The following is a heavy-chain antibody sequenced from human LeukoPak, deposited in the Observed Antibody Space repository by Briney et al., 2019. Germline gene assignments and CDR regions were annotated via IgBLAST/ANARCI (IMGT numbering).Heavy chain of an antibody. Sequence: GASVKVSCKASGYTFTGYYMRRVRQAPGQGLEWMGWINPNSGGTNYAQKFQGRVTMTRDTSISTAYMELSRLRSDDTAVYYCAREVAVAGTDYYYYGMDVWGQGTTVTVSS. V-gene: IGHV1-2*02. CDR3: AREVAVAGTDYYYYGMDV. CDR2: INPNSGGT. CDR1: GYTFTGYY. D-gene: IGHD6-19*01. J-gene: IGHJ6*02.